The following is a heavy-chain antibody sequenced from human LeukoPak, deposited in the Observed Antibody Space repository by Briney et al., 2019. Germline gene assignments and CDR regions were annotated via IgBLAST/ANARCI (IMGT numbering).Heavy chain of an antibody. Sequence: GGAVRLSCAAPRFTFSSYAMSWVRQAPGKGLEWVAAISDNCGSTYYADTLKGRFTISIDNSKNTLYLQVNSLRAEDTAVYYCDKGPKLGDGSHCDPWGQGTLGTVSS. CDR2: ISDNCGST. CDR1: RFTFSSYA. V-gene: IGHV3-23*01. D-gene: IGHD5-24*01. J-gene: IGHJ5*02. CDR3: DKGPKLGDGSHCDP.